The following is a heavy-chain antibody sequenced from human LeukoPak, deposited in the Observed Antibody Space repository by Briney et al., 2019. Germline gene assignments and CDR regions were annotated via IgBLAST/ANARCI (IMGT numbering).Heavy chain of an antibody. Sequence: PGRSLRLSCAASGFTFSTYAMHWVRQALGKGLEWVAVISYDGRQKYYADSVKGRFTISRDNSKNTLFLQMNSLRDEDTAVYYCTRVYLERLTAGYFDHWGQGTLVTVSP. CDR3: TRVYLERLTAGYFDH. J-gene: IGHJ4*02. CDR2: ISYDGRQK. D-gene: IGHD2-8*01. V-gene: IGHV3-30*14. CDR1: GFTFSTYA.